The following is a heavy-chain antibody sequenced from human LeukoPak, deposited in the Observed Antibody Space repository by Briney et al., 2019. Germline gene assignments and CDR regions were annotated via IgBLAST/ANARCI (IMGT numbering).Heavy chain of an antibody. V-gene: IGHV3-7*01. CDR3: TRDDRRNSPDY. CDR2: INQDGSLK. D-gene: IGHD1-14*01. J-gene: IGHJ4*02. CDR1: GFTFSSYW. Sequence: GGSLRLSCAASGFTFSSYWMTWVRQAPGKGLEWVANINQDGSLKFFVDSVKDRFTIYRDNAKNSVFLQMDSLRVEDTAVYYCTRDDRRNSPDYWGRGTLVTVSS.